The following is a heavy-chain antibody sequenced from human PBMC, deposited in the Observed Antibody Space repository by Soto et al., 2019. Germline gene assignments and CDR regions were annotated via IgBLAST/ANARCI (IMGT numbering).Heavy chain of an antibody. CDR1: GYTFTNYY. CDR3: ARGDIIVVPAAAGHYYFMDV. V-gene: IGHV1-46*03. CDR2: INPNVGST. D-gene: IGHD2-2*01. J-gene: IGHJ6*03. Sequence: QVQLVQSGAEVKKPGASVKVSCKASGYTFTNYYLHWVRQAPGQGLEWMGIINPNVGSTNYAQKFQGRVTMPRDTSTSTVYMELSSLRSEDTAVFYCARGDIIVVPAAAGHYYFMDVWGKGTTVTVSS.